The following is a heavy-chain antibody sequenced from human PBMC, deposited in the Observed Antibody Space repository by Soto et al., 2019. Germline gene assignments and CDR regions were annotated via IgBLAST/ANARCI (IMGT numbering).Heavy chain of an antibody. CDR1: GYTFTSYG. J-gene: IGHJ1*01. Sequence: QVPLVQSGAEVKKPGASVKVSCKASGYTFTSYGISWVRQAPGQGLEWMGWISAYNGNTNYAQKLQGRVTMTTDTSTSTAYMELRSLRSDDTAVYYCAREGAWELPRWEAEYFQHWGQGTLVTVSS. D-gene: IGHD1-26*01. CDR2: ISAYNGNT. V-gene: IGHV1-18*01. CDR3: AREGAWELPRWEAEYFQH.